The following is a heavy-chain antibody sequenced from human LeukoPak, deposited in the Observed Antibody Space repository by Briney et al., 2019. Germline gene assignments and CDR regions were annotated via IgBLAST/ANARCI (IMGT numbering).Heavy chain of an antibody. CDR3: ATGEQWLDTNYYYYGMDV. J-gene: IGHJ6*02. Sequence: ASVKVSCKASGYTFTGYYMHWVRQAPGQGLEWMGWINPNSGGTIYAQKFQGRVTMTEDTSTDTAYMELSSLRSEDTAVYYCATGEQWLDTNYYYYGMDVWGQGTTVTVSS. CDR2: INPNSGGT. CDR1: GYTFTGYY. V-gene: IGHV1-2*02. D-gene: IGHD6-19*01.